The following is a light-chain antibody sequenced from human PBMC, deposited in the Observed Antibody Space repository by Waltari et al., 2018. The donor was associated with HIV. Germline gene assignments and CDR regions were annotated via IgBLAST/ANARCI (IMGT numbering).Light chain of an antibody. CDR2: QDS. CDR1: KLGDKS. J-gene: IGLJ2*01. CDR3: QAWDSNVI. Sequence: SYELTQPPSVSVSPGQTASITCSGDKLGDKSASWYQQKPGQSPVLVIYQDSKRPSGIPERFSRSNSGNTAPLTISGTQAMDEADYYCQAWDSNVIFGGGTKLTVL. V-gene: IGLV3-1*01.